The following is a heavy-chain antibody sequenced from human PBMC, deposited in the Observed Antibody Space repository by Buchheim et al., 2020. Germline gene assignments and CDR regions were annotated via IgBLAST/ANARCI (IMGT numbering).Heavy chain of an antibody. CDR1: GYTFTSYY. D-gene: IGHD6-13*01. CDR3: ARAGSSSDYYYYGMDV. V-gene: IGHV1-46*01. Sequence: QVQLVQSGAEVKKPGASVKVSCKASGYTFTSYYMHWVRQAPGQGLEWMGIINPSGGSTRYAQKFQGRVTMTRDTYTSTVYMELSSLRSEDTAVYYCARAGSSSDYYYYGMDVWGQGTT. CDR2: INPSGGST. J-gene: IGHJ6*02.